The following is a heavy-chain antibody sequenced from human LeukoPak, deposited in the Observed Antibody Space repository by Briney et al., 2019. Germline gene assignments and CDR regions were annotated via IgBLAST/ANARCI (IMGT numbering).Heavy chain of an antibody. CDR3: ASRTGSYYPFDS. D-gene: IGHD1-26*01. CDR1: GYSFTSYW. J-gene: IGHJ4*02. CDR2: MYPGGSDI. Sequence: RGESLKISCKGSGYSFTSYWIGWVRQMPGKGLEWMGVMYPGGSDIRYSPSFQGQVTISADKSIDTAYLQWSTLKASDSAMYYCASRTGSYYPFDSWGQGTLVTVSS. V-gene: IGHV5-51*01.